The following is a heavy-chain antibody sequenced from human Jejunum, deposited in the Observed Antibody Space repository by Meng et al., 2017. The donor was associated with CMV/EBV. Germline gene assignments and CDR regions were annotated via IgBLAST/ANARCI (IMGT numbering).Heavy chain of an antibody. CDR1: GDSISSGDSY. D-gene: IGHD1-14*01. V-gene: IGHV4-30-4*01. CDR2: IYESGST. J-gene: IGHJ4*02. CDR3: AREGTNSYYFDY. Sequence: GDSISSGDSYWSWIRQPPGKGLEWIGYIYESGSTSYNPSLESRVTISVDTSKNQFSLKVMSVTAADTAVYYCAREGTNSYYFDYWGQGTLVTVSS.